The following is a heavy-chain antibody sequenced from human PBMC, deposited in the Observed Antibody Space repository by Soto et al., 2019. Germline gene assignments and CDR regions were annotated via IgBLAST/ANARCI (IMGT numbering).Heavy chain of an antibody. V-gene: IGHV1-2*02. Sequence: ASVKVSCKASGYTFTGYYMHWVRQAPGQGLEWMGWINPNSGGTNYAQKFQGRVTMTRDTSISTAYMGLSRLRSDDTAVYYCASRGEYYYDSSGTYDARDFDYWGQGTLVTVSS. J-gene: IGHJ4*02. CDR1: GYTFTGYY. CDR2: INPNSGGT. D-gene: IGHD3-22*01. CDR3: ASRGEYYYDSSGTYDARDFDY.